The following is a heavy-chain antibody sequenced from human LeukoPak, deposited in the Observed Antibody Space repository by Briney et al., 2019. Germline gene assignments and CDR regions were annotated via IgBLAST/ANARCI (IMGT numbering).Heavy chain of an antibody. V-gene: IGHV3-30*02. CDR2: IRYDGSDK. Sequence: GGSLRLSGAASKFTFSSYDMHWVRQAPGKGLEWVAFIRYDGSDKYFADFVKGRFTSSRDNSNNTLYLQMNSLRSEDTAVYYCAKGGHSSGWPNWLDPWGQGTLVTVSS. J-gene: IGHJ5*02. CDR1: KFTFSSYD. CDR3: AKGGHSSGWPNWLDP. D-gene: IGHD6-19*01.